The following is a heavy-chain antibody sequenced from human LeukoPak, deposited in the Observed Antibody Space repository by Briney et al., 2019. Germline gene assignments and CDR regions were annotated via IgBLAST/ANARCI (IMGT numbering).Heavy chain of an antibody. V-gene: IGHV4-34*01. CDR3: AREWYGSGSF. D-gene: IGHD3-10*01. CDR2: INHSGST. Sequence: SETLSLTCAVYGGSFSGYYWSWIRQPPGKGLEWIGEINHSGSTNSNPSLKSRVTISVDTSKNQFSLKLSSVTAADTAVYYCAREWYGSGSFWGQGTLVTVSS. CDR1: GGSFSGYY. J-gene: IGHJ4*02.